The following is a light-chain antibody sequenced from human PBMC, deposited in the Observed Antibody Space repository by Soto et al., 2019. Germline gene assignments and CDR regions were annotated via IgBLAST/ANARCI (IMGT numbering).Light chain of an antibody. V-gene: IGKV3-20*01. Sequence: EIVLTQSPGTLSLSPGERATLSCRASQSINTVYLAWCQQKPGQAPKLLIHGASNRATDIPDRFSGSGSGTDFTLTISRLEPEDFAVYYCQQYGSSRWTFGQGTKVDIK. CDR1: QSINTVY. CDR3: QQYGSSRWT. J-gene: IGKJ1*01. CDR2: GAS.